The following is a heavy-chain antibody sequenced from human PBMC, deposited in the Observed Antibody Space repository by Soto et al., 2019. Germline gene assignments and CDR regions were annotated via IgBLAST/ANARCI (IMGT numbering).Heavy chain of an antibody. D-gene: IGHD3-10*01. Sequence: ASVKVSCKASGYTLSTYGMHWVRQAPGQSLEWMGWLNGGTGQTRYSQRFQDRVIITRDTSASTGYMELRSLRSEDTAVYYCARGKGMEENYFYYGMDIWGQGTTVTVSS. CDR2: LNGGTGQT. V-gene: IGHV1-3*01. CDR1: GYTLSTYG. J-gene: IGHJ6*02. CDR3: ARGKGMEENYFYYGMDI.